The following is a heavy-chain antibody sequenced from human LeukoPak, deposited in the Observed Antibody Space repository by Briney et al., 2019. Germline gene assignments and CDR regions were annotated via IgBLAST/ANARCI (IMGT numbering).Heavy chain of an antibody. V-gene: IGHV4-34*01. Sequence: SETLSLTCAVYGGSFSGYYWSWIRQPPGKGLECIGEINHSGSTNYNPSLKSRVTISVDTSKNQFSLKLSSVTAADTAVYYCARYSGYRDFDYWGQGTLVTVSS. J-gene: IGHJ4*02. CDR1: GGSFSGYY. D-gene: IGHD5-12*01. CDR2: INHSGST. CDR3: ARYSGYRDFDY.